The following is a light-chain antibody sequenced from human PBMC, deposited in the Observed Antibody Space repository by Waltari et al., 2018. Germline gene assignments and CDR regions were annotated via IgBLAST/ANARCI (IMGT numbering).Light chain of an antibody. V-gene: IGLV2-14*03. CDR3: NSFRSSSTVLDV. CDR2: DVN. Sequence: QSALTEPASVSGSATQSISLSCTGTISDVDGHTYITWYQQHPGRAPKLKIYDVNKRPSGVSDRFSGSKSGNAASLTVSGLQAEDEADYYCNSFRSSSTVLDVLGTGTRVTVL. J-gene: IGLJ1*01. CDR1: ISDVDGHTY.